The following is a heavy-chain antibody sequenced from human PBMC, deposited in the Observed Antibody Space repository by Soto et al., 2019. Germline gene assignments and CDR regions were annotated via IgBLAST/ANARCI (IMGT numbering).Heavy chain of an antibody. CDR3: ARYRVDDIRWGYFDC. CDR2: ISAYNGKT. V-gene: IGHV1-18*01. D-gene: IGHD3-22*01. CDR1: AYTFTSYA. Sequence: QVQLVQSGAEVRKPGASVKVSCKASAYTFTSYAITWVRQAPGQGLEWMGWISAYNGKTNYAQKLQGRVTMTTDTSTSTAYMELRSLRSDDTAVYYCARYRVDDIRWGYFDCWGQGTLVTVSS. J-gene: IGHJ4*02.